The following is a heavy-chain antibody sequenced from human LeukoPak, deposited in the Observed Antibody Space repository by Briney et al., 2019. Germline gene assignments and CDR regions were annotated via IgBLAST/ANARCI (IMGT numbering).Heavy chain of an antibody. Sequence: GGSLRLSCAASGFTFSTYGMHWVRQAPGKGLEWVAVIWYDGSNKYYADPVKGRFTISRDNSKNTLYLQMDSLRAEDTAVYYCARDGGGYGDHWGQGTLVTVSS. V-gene: IGHV3-33*01. J-gene: IGHJ4*02. CDR1: GFTFSTYG. D-gene: IGHD5-18*01. CDR2: IWYDGSNK. CDR3: ARDGGGYGDH.